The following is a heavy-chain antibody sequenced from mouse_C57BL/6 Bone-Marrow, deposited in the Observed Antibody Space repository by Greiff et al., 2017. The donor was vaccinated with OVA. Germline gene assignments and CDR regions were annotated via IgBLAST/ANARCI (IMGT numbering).Heavy chain of an antibody. CDR2: IYPGSGNT. CDR3: ASRWLLRRWYYFDY. V-gene: IGHV1-76*01. CDR1: GYTFTDYY. J-gene: IGHJ2*01. D-gene: IGHD2-3*01. Sequence: VQLQQSGAELVRPGASVKLSCKASGYTFTDYYINWVKQRPGQGLEWIARIYPGSGNTYYNEKFKGKATLTAEKSSSTAYMQLSSLTSEDSAVYVCASRWLLRRWYYFDYWGQGTTLTVSS.